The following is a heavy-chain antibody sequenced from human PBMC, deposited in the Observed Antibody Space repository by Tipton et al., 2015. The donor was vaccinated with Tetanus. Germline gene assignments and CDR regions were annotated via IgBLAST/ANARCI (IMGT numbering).Heavy chain of an antibody. D-gene: IGHD3-10*01. CDR3: TRDPRARGDAFDI. V-gene: IGHV3-49*03. CDR2: IRSKAYGGTT. CDR1: GFTFGDYA. J-gene: IGHJ3*02. Sequence: SLRLPCTASGFTFGDYAMSWFRQAPGKGLEWVGFIRSKAYGGTTEYAASVKGRFTISRDDSKSIAYLQMNSLKTEDTAVYYCTRDPRARGDAFDIWGQGTMVTVSS.